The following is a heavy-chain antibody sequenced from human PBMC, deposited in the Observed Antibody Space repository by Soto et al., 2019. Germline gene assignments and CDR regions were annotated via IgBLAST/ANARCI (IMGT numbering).Heavy chain of an antibody. V-gene: IGHV4-39*01. J-gene: IGHJ5*02. Sequence: QLQLQESGPGLVKPSETLSLTCTVSGGSISSSSYYWGWIRQPPGKGLEWIGRIYYSGSTYYNPSLTGRVALAADTSKNQFSLKISSVTAADAAVHYCATSNWFDPWGQGTLVTVSS. CDR2: IYYSGST. CDR3: ATSNWFDP. CDR1: GGSISSSSYY.